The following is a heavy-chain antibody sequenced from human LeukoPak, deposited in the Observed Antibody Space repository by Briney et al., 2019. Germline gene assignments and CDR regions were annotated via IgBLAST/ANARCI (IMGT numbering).Heavy chain of an antibody. CDR3: ARGGYGSSSHNWFDP. V-gene: IGHV4-59*01. D-gene: IGHD2-2*01. CDR1: GGSISSYY. CDR2: IYYSGST. Sequence: PSETLSLTCTVSGGSISSYYWSWIRQPPRKGLEWIGYIYYSGSTNYNPSLKSRVTISVDTSKNQFSLKLSSVTAADTAVYYCARGGYGSSSHNWFDPWGQGTLVTVSS. J-gene: IGHJ5*02.